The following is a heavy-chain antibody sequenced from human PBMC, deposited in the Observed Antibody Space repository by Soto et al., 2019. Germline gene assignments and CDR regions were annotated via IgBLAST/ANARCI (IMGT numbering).Heavy chain of an antibody. CDR2: IYYSGST. J-gene: IGHJ5*02. CDR1: GGSISSYD. Sequence: SETLSLTCTVSGGSISSYDWSWIRQPPGKGLEWIGYIYYSGSTNYNPSLKSRVTISVDTSKNQFSLKLSSVTAADTAVYYCAKVNDFWTGYYSTNWFDPWGQGTLVTV. D-gene: IGHD3-3*01. CDR3: AKVNDFWTGYYSTNWFDP. V-gene: IGHV4-59*01.